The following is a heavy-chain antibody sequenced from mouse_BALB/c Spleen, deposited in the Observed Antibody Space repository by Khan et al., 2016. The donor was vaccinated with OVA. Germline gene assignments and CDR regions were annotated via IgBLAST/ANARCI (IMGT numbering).Heavy chain of an antibody. V-gene: IGHV1-4*01. CDR3: ASRTTGYALDY. CDR2: INPRSGYT. CDR1: GYSFTSHT. D-gene: IGHD2-14*01. J-gene: IGHJ4*01. Sequence: QIQLVQSGAELARPGASVKMSCKASGYSFTSHTMHWVKQRPGQGLEWIGYINPRSGYTNYNQKFNDKATLTADKSSSTAYMQLSSLTSEDSAVYYCASRTTGYALDYWGQGTSGTVSS.